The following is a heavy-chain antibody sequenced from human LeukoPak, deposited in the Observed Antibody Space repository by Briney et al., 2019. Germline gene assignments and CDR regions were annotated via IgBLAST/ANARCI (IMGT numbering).Heavy chain of an antibody. CDR2: INSDGSST. D-gene: IGHD1-26*01. CDR1: GFTFSSCW. V-gene: IGHV3-74*01. CDR3: ARDLTSGSYDG. Sequence: GGSLRLSCAASGFTFSSCWMHWVRQAPGKGLVWVSRINSDGSSTSYADSVKGRFTISRDNAKNTLYLQMNSLRAEDTAVYYSARDLTSGSYDGWGQGTLVTVSS. J-gene: IGHJ4*02.